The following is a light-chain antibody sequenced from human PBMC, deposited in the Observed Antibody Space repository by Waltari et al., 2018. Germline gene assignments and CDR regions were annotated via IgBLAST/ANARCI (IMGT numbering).Light chain of an antibody. CDR2: EAS. J-gene: IGKJ1*01. CDR1: QGDCTY. Sequence: IQLTQSPSSLSASVGDTITPTCRASQGDCTYLAWLQQKPGRAPQVLFFEASTLQSGVPSRFSGRGSGTEFTLTISSLQPEDFATYYCQQFHDYPWTFGQGTKVEIK. CDR3: QQFHDYPWT. V-gene: IGKV1-9*01.